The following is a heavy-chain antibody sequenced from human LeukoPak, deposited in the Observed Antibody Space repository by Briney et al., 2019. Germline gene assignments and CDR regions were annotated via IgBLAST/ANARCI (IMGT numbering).Heavy chain of an antibody. CDR2: INPSGGST. D-gene: IGHD3-22*01. V-gene: IGHV1-46*01. CDR3: ATYDSSGYYLDY. J-gene: IGHJ4*02. Sequence: ASVKVSCKASGYTFTSYYMHWVRQAPGQGLEWMGIINPSGGSTSYAQRFQGRVTMTRDTSTSTVYMELSSLRSEDTAVYYCATYDSSGYYLDYWGQGTLVTVTS. CDR1: GYTFTSYY.